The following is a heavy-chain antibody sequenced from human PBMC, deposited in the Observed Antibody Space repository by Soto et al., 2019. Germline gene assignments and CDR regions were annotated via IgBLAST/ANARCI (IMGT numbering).Heavy chain of an antibody. CDR2: IWYDGSNK. J-gene: IGHJ4*02. Sequence: GGALRLSCAASGFTFNSYGMHWVRQAPGKGLEWVAVIWYDGSNKYYADSVKGRFTISRDNSKNTLYLQMNSLRAEDTAVYYCARDGPGYSSSWVDYWGQGTLVTVSS. D-gene: IGHD6-13*01. CDR3: ARDGPGYSSSWVDY. CDR1: GFTFNSYG. V-gene: IGHV3-33*01.